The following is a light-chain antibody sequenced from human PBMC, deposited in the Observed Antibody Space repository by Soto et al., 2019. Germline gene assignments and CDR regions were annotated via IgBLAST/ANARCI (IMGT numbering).Light chain of an antibody. CDR2: GAS. CDR1: QSVSSN. J-gene: IGKJ1*01. V-gene: IGKV3-15*01. Sequence: EIVMTQSPATLSVSPGERATLSCRASQSVSSNFAWYQQKPGQAPRLLIYGASTRATGIPARFSGSGSGTEFTLAISSLQSEDFAVYYCQQYNNWPPGTFGQGTKVEIE. CDR3: QQYNNWPPGT.